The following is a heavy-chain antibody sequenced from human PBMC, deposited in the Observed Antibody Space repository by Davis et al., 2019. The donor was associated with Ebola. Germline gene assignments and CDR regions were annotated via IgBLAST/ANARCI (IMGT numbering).Heavy chain of an antibody. Sequence: PSETLSLTCTVSGGSISSHYWSWIRQPPGKGLEWIGYIYYSGSTNYNPSLKSRVTISVDTSKNQFSLKLSSVTAADTAVYYCARGGSSWAFDYWGQGTLVTVSS. CDR3: ARGGSSWAFDY. CDR2: IYYSGST. V-gene: IGHV4-59*11. J-gene: IGHJ4*02. D-gene: IGHD6-13*01. CDR1: GGSISSHY.